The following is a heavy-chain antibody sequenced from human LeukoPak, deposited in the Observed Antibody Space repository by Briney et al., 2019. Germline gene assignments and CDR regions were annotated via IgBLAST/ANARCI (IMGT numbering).Heavy chain of an antibody. J-gene: IGHJ4*02. CDR3: AIHLQLDFDY. CDR1: GYTFTGYY. CDR2: INPNSGGT. D-gene: IGHD4-11*01. V-gene: IGHV1-2*06. Sequence: EASVKVSCKASGYTFTGYYMHWVRQAPGQGLEWMGRINPNSGGTNYAQKFQGRVTMTRDTSISTAYMELSRLRSDDTAVYYCAIHLQLDFDYWAREPWSPSPQ.